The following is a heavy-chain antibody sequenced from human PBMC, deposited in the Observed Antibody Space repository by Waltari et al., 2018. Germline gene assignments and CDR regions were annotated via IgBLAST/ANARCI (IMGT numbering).Heavy chain of an antibody. V-gene: IGHV1-69*12. D-gene: IGHD3-22*01. CDR1: GGTFSSYA. CDR2: IIPILSTS. CDR3: APERRYYYDSSGFFRWFDP. Sequence: QVQLVQSGAEVKKPGSSVKVSCKASGGTFSSYAISWVRQAPGQGLEWMGGIIPILSTSNYAQKFQGRVTITADESTSTAYMGLSSLRSEDTAVYYCAPERRYYYDSSGFFRWFDPWGQGTLVTVSS. J-gene: IGHJ5*02.